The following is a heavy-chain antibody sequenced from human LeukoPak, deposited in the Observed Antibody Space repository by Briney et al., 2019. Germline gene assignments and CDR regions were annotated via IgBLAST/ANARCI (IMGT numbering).Heavy chain of an antibody. V-gene: IGHV4-30-4*07. J-gene: IGHJ3*02. Sequence: SETLSLTCAVSGGSISSGGYSWSWIRQPPGKGLEWIGYIYYSGSTYYNPSLTSRVTISVDTSMNQFSLKLSSVTAADTAVYYCARSNGYGLVGIWGQGTMVTVSS. D-gene: IGHD3-10*01. CDR1: GGSISSGGYS. CDR3: ARSNGYGLVGI. CDR2: IYYSGST.